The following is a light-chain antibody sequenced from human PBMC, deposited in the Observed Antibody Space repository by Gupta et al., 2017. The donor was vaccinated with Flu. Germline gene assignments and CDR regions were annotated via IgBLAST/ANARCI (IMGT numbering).Light chain of an antibody. CDR2: LGS. CDR1: QSLLHFNGFNY. J-gene: IGKJ1*01. V-gene: IGKV2-28*01. Sequence: EIVMTQSPLSLPVTPGEPASISCRSSQSLLHFNGFNYLEWYLQKPGQSPQLLIYLGSNRAYGVPDRFSGSGSGTDFTLRISRMEAEDVGIYYCMQSLHTPRTLGKVTKVEIK. CDR3: MQSLHTPRT.